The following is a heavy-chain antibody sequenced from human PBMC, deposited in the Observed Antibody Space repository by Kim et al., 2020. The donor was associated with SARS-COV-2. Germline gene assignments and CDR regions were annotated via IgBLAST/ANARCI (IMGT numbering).Heavy chain of an antibody. CDR1: GGPFISYA. D-gene: IGHD3-10*01. CDR2: IIPIFGTA. V-gene: IGHV1-69*13. Sequence: SVKVSCKASGGPFISYAIILVRQAPGQGLEWMGGIIPIFGTANYAQKFQGRVTITADESTSTAYMELSSLRSEDTAVYYCARDSHRRKYGSGSYYNPNFDYWGQGTLVTVSS. J-gene: IGHJ4*02. CDR3: ARDSHRRKYGSGSYYNPNFDY.